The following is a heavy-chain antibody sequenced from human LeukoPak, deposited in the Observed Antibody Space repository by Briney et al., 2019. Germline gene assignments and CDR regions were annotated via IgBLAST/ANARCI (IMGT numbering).Heavy chain of an antibody. D-gene: IGHD1-26*01. CDR1: GFTVSSNY. CDR3: GRGSSIDY. Sequence: GGSLRLSCAASGFTVSSNYMSWVRQAPGKGLEWVSAISGSAVGTYYADSVKGRFTISRDNSKNTLYLQMNSLRAEDTAVYYCGRGSSIDYWGQGTLVTVSS. J-gene: IGHJ4*02. V-gene: IGHV3-23*01. CDR2: ISGSAVGT.